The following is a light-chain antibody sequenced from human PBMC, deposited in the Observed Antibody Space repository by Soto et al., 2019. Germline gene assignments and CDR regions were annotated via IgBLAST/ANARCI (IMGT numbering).Light chain of an antibody. CDR1: SSDVGGYNY. V-gene: IGLV2-8*01. CDR2: EVS. J-gene: IGLJ1*01. Sequence: QSALTQPPSASGSPGQSVTISCTGTSSDVGGYNYVSWFQRHPGKAPKLMIYEVSKRPSGVPDRFSGSKSGNTASLTVSGLQAEDEADYYCTSYAGSTFYVFGTGTKLTVL. CDR3: TSYAGSTFYV.